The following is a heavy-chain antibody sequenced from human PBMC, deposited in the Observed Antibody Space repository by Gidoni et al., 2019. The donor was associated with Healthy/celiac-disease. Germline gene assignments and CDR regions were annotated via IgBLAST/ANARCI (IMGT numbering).Heavy chain of an antibody. V-gene: IGHV4-39*01. Sequence: QLQLQESGPGLVKPSETLSLTCTVSGGSISSSSYYWGWIRQPPGKGLEWIGSIYYSGSTYYNPSLKSRVTISVDTSKNQFSLKLSSVTAADTAVYYCARQNVDPYYGSFCMDVWGQGTTVTVSS. CDR2: IYYSGST. J-gene: IGHJ6*02. CDR1: GGSISSSSYY. CDR3: ARQNVDPYYGSFCMDV. D-gene: IGHD3-10*01.